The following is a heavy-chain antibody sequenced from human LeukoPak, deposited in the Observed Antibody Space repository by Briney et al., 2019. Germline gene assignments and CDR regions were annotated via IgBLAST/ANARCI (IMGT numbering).Heavy chain of an antibody. CDR2: VSTTGGST. Sequence: SGGSLRLSCGASSFTFSSYVMSWVRQAPGKGLEWVSTVSTTGGSTYYADSVKGRFTISRDNSKDTLYLQMNSLRAEDTAVYYCAKDREWLSNWLDPWGQGTLVTVSS. J-gene: IGHJ5*02. CDR3: AKDREWLSNWLDP. V-gene: IGHV3-23*01. D-gene: IGHD3-3*01. CDR1: SFTFSSYV.